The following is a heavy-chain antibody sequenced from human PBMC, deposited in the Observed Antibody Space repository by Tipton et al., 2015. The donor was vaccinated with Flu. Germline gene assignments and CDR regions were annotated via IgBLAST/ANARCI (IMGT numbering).Heavy chain of an antibody. CDR3: ASGGGAVRPWDN. V-gene: IGHV3-23*01. J-gene: IGHJ4*02. D-gene: IGHD3-10*01. Sequence: GSLRLSCVASGFNFSTAAMTWVRQAPGKGLEWVSTIGNTGRYRYYADSVTGRFTISRDNSKNMVFLQLDSLRVEDTALYFCASGGGAVRPWDNWGQGTQVTVST. CDR2: IGNTGRYR. CDR1: GFNFSTAA.